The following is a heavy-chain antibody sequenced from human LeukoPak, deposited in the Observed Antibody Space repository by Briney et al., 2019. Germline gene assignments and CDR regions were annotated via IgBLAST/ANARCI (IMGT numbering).Heavy chain of an antibody. CDR2: ISWNSGSI. D-gene: IGHD5-18*01. CDR1: GFTFDDYA. V-gene: IGHV3-9*01. CDR3: AKDHGYSYGAFDY. J-gene: IGHJ4*02. Sequence: GRSLRLSCAASGFTFDDYAMHWVRHAPGKGLEWVSGISWNSGSIGYADSVKGRFTISRDNAKNSLYLQMNSLRAEDTALYYCAKDHGYSYGAFDYWGQGTLVTVSS.